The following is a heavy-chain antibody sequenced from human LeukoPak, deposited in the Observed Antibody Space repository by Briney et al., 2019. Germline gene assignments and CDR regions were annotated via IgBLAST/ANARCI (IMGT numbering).Heavy chain of an antibody. J-gene: IGHJ4*02. CDR3: ARDSSYDSSGYYYAY. D-gene: IGHD3-22*01. V-gene: IGHV3-21*01. CDR1: GFTFSSYS. Sequence: GGSLKLSCAASGFTFSSYSMNWVRQAPGKGLEWVSSISSSSSYIYYADSVKGRFTISRDNAKNSLSLQMNSLRAEDTAVYYCARDSSYDSSGYYYAYWGQGTLVTVSS. CDR2: ISSSSSYI.